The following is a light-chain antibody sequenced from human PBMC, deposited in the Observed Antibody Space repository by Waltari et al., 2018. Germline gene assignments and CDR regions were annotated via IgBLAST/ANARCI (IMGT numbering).Light chain of an antibody. V-gene: IGKV2-29*03. J-gene: IGKJ4*01. CDR2: EVS. Sequence: DIVMTQTPLSLSVTPGQPASISCKSSQSLFHSDGKTPLYWYLQKPGQSPQLLSYEVSRRFSGVSHRFSGSGSGTDVTLQISRVEAEDVGMDYCRQGVEAPVTFGGGTKLEIK. CDR1: QSLFHSDGKTP. CDR3: RQGVEAPVT.